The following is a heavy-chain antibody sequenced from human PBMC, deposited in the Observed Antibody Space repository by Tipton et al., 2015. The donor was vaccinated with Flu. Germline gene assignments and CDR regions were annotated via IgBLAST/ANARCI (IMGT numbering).Heavy chain of an antibody. D-gene: IGHD3-10*01. V-gene: IGHV4-61*02. CDR2: IYTSGST. Sequence: TLSLTCTVSGGSVSSGSYYWSWIRQPPGKGLEWIGRIYTSGSTNYNPSLKSRVTMSVDTSKNQFSLKLSSVTAADTAVYYCARAGRITMVRGVDYWGQGTLVTVSS. CDR3: ARAGRITMVRGVDY. CDR1: GGSVSSGSYY. J-gene: IGHJ4*02.